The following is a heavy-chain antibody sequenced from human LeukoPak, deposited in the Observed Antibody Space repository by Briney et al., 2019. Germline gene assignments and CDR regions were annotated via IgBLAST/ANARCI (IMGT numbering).Heavy chain of an antibody. CDR2: ISYDGSNK. CDR1: GFTFSSYA. V-gene: IGHV3-30*04. CDR3: ARDRFGYGSGSYPDY. J-gene: IGHJ4*02. Sequence: PGGSLRLSCAASGFTFSSYAMHWVRQAPGKGLEWVAVISYDGSNKYYADSVKGRFTISRDNSKNTLYLQMNSLRAEDTAVYYCARDRFGYGSGSYPDYWGQGTLVTVSS. D-gene: IGHD3-10*01.